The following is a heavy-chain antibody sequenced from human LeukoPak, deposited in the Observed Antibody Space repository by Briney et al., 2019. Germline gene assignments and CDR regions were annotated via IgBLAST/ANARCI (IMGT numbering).Heavy chain of an antibody. Sequence: SETLSLTCTVSGGSISSYYWSWLRQPAGKGLEWIGRIYTSGSTNYNPSLKSRVTMSVDTSKNQFSLKLSSVTAADTAVYYCARVRDGYNSYYYYYMDVWGKGTTVTISS. CDR1: GGSISSYY. V-gene: IGHV4-4*07. D-gene: IGHD5-24*01. J-gene: IGHJ6*03. CDR2: IYTSGST. CDR3: ARVRDGYNSYYYYYMDV.